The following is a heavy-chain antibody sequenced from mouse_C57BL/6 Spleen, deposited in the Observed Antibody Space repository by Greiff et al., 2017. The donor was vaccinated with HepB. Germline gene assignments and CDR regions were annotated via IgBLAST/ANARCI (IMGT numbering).Heavy chain of an antibody. CDR3: ARHDGYYGDAMDY. J-gene: IGHJ4*01. CDR2: ISNGGGST. CDR1: GFTFSDYY. V-gene: IGHV5-12*01. D-gene: IGHD2-3*01. Sequence: VQLKESGGGLVQPGGSLKLSCAASGFTFSDYYMYWVRQTPEKRLEWVAYISNGGGSTYYPDTVKGRFTISRDNAKNTLYLQMSRLKSEDTAMYYCARHDGYYGDAMDYWGQGTSVTVSS.